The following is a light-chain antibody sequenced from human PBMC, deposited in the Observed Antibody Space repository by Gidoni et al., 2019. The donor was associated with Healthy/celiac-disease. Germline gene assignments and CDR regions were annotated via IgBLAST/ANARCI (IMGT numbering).Light chain of an antibody. CDR2: AAS. V-gene: IGKV3-11*01. J-gene: IGKJ5*01. CDR3: QQRSNWPVT. Sequence: EIELTQSPATLSLSPGERAPLSCRASQSVSSYLGGYQQKPGQAPRLLIYAASNRSTGIPARFSGSGSGTDFTLTIISLEPEDFAVYYCQQRSNWPVTFGQGTRLEIK. CDR1: QSVSSY.